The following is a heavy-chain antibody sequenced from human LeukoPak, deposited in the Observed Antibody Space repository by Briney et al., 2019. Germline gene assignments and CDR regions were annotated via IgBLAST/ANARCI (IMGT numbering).Heavy chain of an antibody. J-gene: IGHJ4*02. CDR1: GFTFSDYY. CDR3: ARVWLRLGSEDY. D-gene: IGHD3-9*01. CDR2: ISSSGSTI. V-gene: IGHV3-11*01. Sequence: GGSLRLSCAASGFTFSDYYMSWLRQAPGKGLEWVSYISSSGSTIYYADSVKGRFTISRDNAKNSLYLQMNSLRAEETAVYYCARVWLRLGSEDYWGQGTLVTVSS.